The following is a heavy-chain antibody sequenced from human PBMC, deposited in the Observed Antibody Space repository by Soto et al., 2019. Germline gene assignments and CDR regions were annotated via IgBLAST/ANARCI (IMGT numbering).Heavy chain of an antibody. V-gene: IGHV1-69*02. CDR1: GGTFSSYT. CDR3: AEGVVYFDY. D-gene: IGHD2-15*01. CDR2: IIPILGIA. Sequence: QVQLVQSGAEVKKPGSSVKVSCKASGGTFSSYTISWVRQAPGQGLEWMGRIIPILGIANYAQKFQGRVTITADKSRTQAYRGRGGLGSGDRAVNYWAEGVVYFDYGAREPWSPSPQ. J-gene: IGHJ4*02.